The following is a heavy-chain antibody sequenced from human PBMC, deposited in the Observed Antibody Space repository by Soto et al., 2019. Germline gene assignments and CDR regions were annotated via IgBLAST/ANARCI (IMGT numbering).Heavy chain of an antibody. CDR1: GGSISSGDYY. Sequence: QVQLQESGPGLVKPSQTLSLTCTVSGGSISSGDYYWSWIRQPPGKGLEWIGYIYYSGSTYYNPSPKNRVTIXXDXSXXQFSLKLSSVTAADTAVYYCARGNPTYYYDSSGYVWGQGTLVTVSS. CDR2: IYYSGST. V-gene: IGHV4-30-4*01. J-gene: IGHJ4*02. CDR3: ARGNPTYYYDSSGYV. D-gene: IGHD3-22*01.